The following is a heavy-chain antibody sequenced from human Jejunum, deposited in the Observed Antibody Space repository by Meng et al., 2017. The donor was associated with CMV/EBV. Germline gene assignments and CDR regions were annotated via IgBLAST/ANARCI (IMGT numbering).Heavy chain of an antibody. V-gene: IGHV1-69*05. CDR2: IIVIFGTT. D-gene: IGHD3-10*01. CDR3: ARGPSYYDIIY. CDR1: ENTFDSST. Sequence: CKTSENTFDSSTNAGVRQAPGQGLEWLGGIIVIFGTTSYAQNFQGRVTITTDEAASTTYMEMNNLRSEDTAVYFCARGPSYYDIIYWGPGTLVTVSS. J-gene: IGHJ4*02.